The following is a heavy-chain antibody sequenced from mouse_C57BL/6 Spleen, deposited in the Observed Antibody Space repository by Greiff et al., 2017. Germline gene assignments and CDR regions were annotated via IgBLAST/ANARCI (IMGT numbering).Heavy chain of an antibody. V-gene: IGHV14-4*01. CDR2: IDPENGDT. CDR3: TFYGNSFAY. J-gene: IGHJ3*01. D-gene: IGHD2-1*01. CDR1: GFNIKDDY. Sequence: VQLQQSGAELVRPGASVKLSCTASGFNIKDDYMHWVKQRPEQGLEWIGWIDPENGDTEYASKFQGKATITADTSSSTAYLQLSSLTSEDTAVYYCTFYGNSFAYWGQGTLVTVSA.